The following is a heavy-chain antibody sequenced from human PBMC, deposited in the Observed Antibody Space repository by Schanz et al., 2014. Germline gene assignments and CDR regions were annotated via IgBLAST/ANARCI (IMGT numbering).Heavy chain of an antibody. V-gene: IGHV3-7*01. CDR2: IKQDGSEK. CDR3: ARGVRIDY. Sequence: QLLESGGGLVQPGGSLRLSCAASGFTFSSYAMSWVRQAPGKGLEWVANIKQDGSEKYYVDSVKGRFTISRDNAKNSLYLQMNSLTAEDTAVYYCARGVRIDYWGQGTLVTVSS. D-gene: IGHD3-3*01. J-gene: IGHJ4*02. CDR1: GFTFSSYA.